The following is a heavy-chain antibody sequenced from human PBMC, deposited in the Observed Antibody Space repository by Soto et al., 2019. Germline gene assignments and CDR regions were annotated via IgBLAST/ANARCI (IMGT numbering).Heavy chain of an antibody. Sequence: GGSLTLSCAASGFTLSSYWMRWVRQAPGKGLEWVANIKQDGSEKYYVHSVRGRFTISRDNAKNSLHLQMNSLRAEDTAVYYCARDRDWALDFWGQGTLGTVSS. CDR1: GFTLSSYW. V-gene: IGHV3-7*03. J-gene: IGHJ4*02. CDR2: IKQDGSEK. CDR3: ARDRDWALDF. D-gene: IGHD3-9*01.